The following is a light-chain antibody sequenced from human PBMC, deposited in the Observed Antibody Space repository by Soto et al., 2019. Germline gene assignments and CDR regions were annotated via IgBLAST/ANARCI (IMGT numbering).Light chain of an antibody. CDR2: KAS. CDR1: QTIGSW. V-gene: IGKV1-5*03. J-gene: IGKJ1*01. Sequence: DIQMTQSPSTLSASVGDRVTITCRASQTIGSWLAWYQQKPGKAPKLLIYKASTLESGVPSRFSGSGSGTEFTLTISSLQPDDFATHYCQQYNRYSRTFGQGTKVEIK. CDR3: QQYNRYSRT.